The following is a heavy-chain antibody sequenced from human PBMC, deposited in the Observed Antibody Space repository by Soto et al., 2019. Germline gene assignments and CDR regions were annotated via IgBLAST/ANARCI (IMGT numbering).Heavy chain of an antibody. CDR2: ISGSGGST. V-gene: IGHV3-23*01. Sequence: XGSLKLSCAASGFTFSSYAMSWVRQAPGKGLEWVSAISGSGGSTYYADSVKGRFTISRDNSKNTLYLQMNSLRAEDTAVYYCAKVPAAPGAYNWNYGMDVWGQGTTVTVSS. D-gene: IGHD1-20*01. CDR3: AKVPAAPGAYNWNYGMDV. CDR1: GFTFSSYA. J-gene: IGHJ6*02.